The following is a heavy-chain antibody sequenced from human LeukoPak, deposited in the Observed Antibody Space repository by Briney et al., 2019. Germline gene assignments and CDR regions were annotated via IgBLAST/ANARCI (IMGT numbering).Heavy chain of an antibody. CDR2: ISWNSGSK. J-gene: IGHJ4*02. Sequence: GGSLRLSCAASGFTFNDYAMHWVRQVPGKGLEWVSGISWNSGSKYYADSVKGRFTISRDNAKNSLYLQMNSLRAEDTAFYYCTKEAPPYSSSRWVYFDYWGQGTLVTVSS. D-gene: IGHD6-13*01. V-gene: IGHV3-9*01. CDR3: TKEAPPYSSSRWVYFDY. CDR1: GFTFNDYA.